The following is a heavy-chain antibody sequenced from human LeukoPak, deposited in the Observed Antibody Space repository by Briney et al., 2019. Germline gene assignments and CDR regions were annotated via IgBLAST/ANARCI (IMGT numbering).Heavy chain of an antibody. D-gene: IGHD3-22*01. V-gene: IGHV3-7*01. J-gene: IGHJ6*03. CDR3: ARVKVFHDSSGYYYYYYMDV. CDR2: IKQDGSEK. Sequence: GGSLRLSCAASGFTFSSYWMSWVRQAPGKGLEWVANIKQDGSEKYYVDSVKGRFTISRDNAKNSLYLQMNSLRAEDTAVYYCARVKVFHDSSGYYYYYYMDVWGKGTTVTVSS. CDR1: GFTFSSYW.